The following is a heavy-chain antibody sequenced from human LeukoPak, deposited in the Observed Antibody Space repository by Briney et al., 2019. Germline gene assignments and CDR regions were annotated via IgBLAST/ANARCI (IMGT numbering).Heavy chain of an antibody. J-gene: IGHJ4*02. CDR1: GYTFTDYS. V-gene: IGHV1-2*02. CDR3: AREIVHSGGDC. D-gene: IGHD1-26*01. Sequence: ALVKVSCKASGYTFTDYSIHWVRQAPGQGLEWMGWITPKNGDTSYTQNFEGRVTMTRDTSINTAHLELRRLTSDDTAVYFCAREIVHSGGDCWGQGTKVIVS. CDR2: ITPKNGDT.